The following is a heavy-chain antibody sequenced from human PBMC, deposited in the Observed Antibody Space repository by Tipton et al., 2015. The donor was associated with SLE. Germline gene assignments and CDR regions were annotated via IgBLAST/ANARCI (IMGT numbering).Heavy chain of an antibody. Sequence: QLVQSGGGVVQPGGSLRLSCAASGFTFSSYAMHWVRQAPGKGLEWVAVISYDGSNKYYADSVKGRFTISRGNSKNTLYLQMNSLRAEDTAVYYCARGPNWGGYFDYWGQGTLVTVSS. CDR3: ARGPNWGGYFDY. D-gene: IGHD7-27*01. V-gene: IGHV3-30*04. CDR2: ISYDGSNK. CDR1: GFTFSSYA. J-gene: IGHJ4*02.